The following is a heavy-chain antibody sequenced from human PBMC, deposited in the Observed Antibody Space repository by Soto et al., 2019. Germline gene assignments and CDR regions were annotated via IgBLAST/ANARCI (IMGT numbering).Heavy chain of an antibody. CDR2: ISAYNGNT. D-gene: IGHD3-22*01. CDR3: ARDRLYYDSGGYYFIYYYGMDV. Sequence: ASVKVSCKASGYTFTSYGISWVRQAPGQGLEWMGWISAYNGNTNYAQKLQGRVTMTTDTSTSTAYMELRSLRSDDTAVYYCARDRLYYDSGGYYFIYYYGMDVWGQGTTVTVSS. J-gene: IGHJ6*02. V-gene: IGHV1-18*01. CDR1: GYTFTSYG.